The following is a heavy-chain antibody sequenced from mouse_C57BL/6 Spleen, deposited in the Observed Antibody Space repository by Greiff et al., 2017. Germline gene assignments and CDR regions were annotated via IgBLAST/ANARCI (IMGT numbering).Heavy chain of an antibody. D-gene: IGHD1-1*01. CDR2: IYPGGGYT. V-gene: IGHV1-63*01. CDR3: ARSYYGSRGYFDY. J-gene: IGHJ2*01. Sequence: VQLQESGAELVRPGTSVKMSCKASGYTFTNYWIGWAKQRPGHGLEWIGDIYPGGGYTNYNEKFKGKATLTADKSSSTAYMQFSSLTSEDSAIYYCARSYYGSRGYFDYWGKGTTLTVSS. CDR1: GYTFTNYW.